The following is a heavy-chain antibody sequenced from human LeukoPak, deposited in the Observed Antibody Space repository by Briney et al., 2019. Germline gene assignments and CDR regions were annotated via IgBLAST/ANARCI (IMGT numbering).Heavy chain of an antibody. Sequence: PSETLCPSYTLSGDSIYSSDTHGACIRPPPGEGLEWIGTIYYSGSTYYKSSLKSRLTISVDSSKNQLSLKMICVTAADTGVYYGSRQVNVDPFDQWPQGAVVTVSS. D-gene: IGHD4-23*01. CDR1: GDSIYSSDTH. CDR2: IYYSGST. CDR3: SRQVNVDPFDQ. J-gene: IGHJ4*02. V-gene: IGHV4-39*01.